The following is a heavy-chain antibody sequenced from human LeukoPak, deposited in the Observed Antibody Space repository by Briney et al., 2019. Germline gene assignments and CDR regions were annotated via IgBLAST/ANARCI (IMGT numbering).Heavy chain of an antibody. CDR3: ARLTYCSSTSCYYFDY. J-gene: IGHJ4*02. D-gene: IGHD2-2*01. V-gene: IGHV2-70*11. CDR1: GFSLRTSGMC. Sequence: SGPALVKPTQTLTLTCSFSGFSLRTSGMCVSWIRQSPGKALEWLARIDWDDDRYYSTSLKTRLTISKDPSKNQVVLTMTNMDPVDTATYYCARLTYCSSTSCYYFDYWGQGTLVTVSS. CDR2: IDWDDDR.